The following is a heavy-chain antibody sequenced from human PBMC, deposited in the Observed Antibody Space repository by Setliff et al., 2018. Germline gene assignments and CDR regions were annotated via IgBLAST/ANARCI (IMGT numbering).Heavy chain of an antibody. J-gene: IGHJ4*02. D-gene: IGHD2-15*01. CDR3: ARGPPEFVVAPAEGKFDY. CDR1: GYIFSSYG. CDR2: ISA. V-gene: IGHV1-18*01. Sequence: VASVKVSCKASGYIFSSYGINWVRQAPGQGLEWMGWISAYARKFQGRVIMTTDTSTNTAYMELRSLRSDDTAIYYCARGPPEFVVAPAEGKFDYWGQGTLVTVSS.